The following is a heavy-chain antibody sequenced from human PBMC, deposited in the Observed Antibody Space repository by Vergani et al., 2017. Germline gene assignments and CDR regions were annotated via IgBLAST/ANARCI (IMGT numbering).Heavy chain of an antibody. CDR2: LYGGGGA. CDR3: TRDSHYSDSSGLHDVFDI. Sequence: QVQILQSGGGVVQPGGSLRLSCTLSGFTLNTYGIHWVRQAPGKGLEWVSVLYGGGGAHYADSVKGRFTISRDNSKNLLFLQMNSLRVEDTAIYYCTRDSHYSDSSGLHDVFDIWGQGTMVAVSS. J-gene: IGHJ3*02. V-gene: IGHV3-NL1*01. D-gene: IGHD3-22*01. CDR1: GFTLNTYG.